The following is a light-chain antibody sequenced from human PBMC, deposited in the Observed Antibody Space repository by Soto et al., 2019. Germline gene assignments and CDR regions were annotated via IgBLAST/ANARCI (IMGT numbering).Light chain of an antibody. CDR1: QGIISW. V-gene: IGKV1-12*01. CDR2: AAS. CDR3: QQANSWPIT. J-gene: IGKJ5*01. Sequence: DIQMTQSPSSVSESVGDRVTITCRASQGIISWLAWYQQKPGEAPKFLINAASSLQSGVPSRFSGSGSGTDFTLIISNLQPEDFATYYCQQANSWPITFGQGTRLEIK.